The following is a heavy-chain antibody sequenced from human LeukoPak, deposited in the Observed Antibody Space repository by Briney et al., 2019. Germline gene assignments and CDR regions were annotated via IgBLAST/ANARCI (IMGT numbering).Heavy chain of an antibody. CDR1: NGSISPYF. V-gene: IGHV4-59*08. CDR2: IYYSGST. CDR3: VRRQTYFDY. J-gene: IGHJ4*02. Sequence: SETLSLTCTVSNGSISPYFWSWIRQPPGKGLEWIGYIYYSGSTKYNPSLKSRVTISLDTSKKQFSLKLGSVTAADTALYYCVRRQTYFDYWGQGTLVTVSS.